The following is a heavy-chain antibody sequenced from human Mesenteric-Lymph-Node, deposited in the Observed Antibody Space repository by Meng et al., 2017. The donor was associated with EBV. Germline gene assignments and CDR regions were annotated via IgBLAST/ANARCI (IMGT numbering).Heavy chain of an antibody. J-gene: IGHJ4*02. CDR3: ARGAIFGIVITYFDY. D-gene: IGHD3-3*02. CDR1: VGSFSGYH. CDR2: ISQSGDT. Sequence: QVQRQQWGAGLLEPSETLALTCEASVGSFSGYHWSWIRQPPGKGLEYIGEISQSGDTTYNPSLKSRVTISVDRSRDQFSLKMASVTAADTAVYYCARGAIFGIVITYFDYWSQGTLVTVAS. V-gene: IGHV4-34*01.